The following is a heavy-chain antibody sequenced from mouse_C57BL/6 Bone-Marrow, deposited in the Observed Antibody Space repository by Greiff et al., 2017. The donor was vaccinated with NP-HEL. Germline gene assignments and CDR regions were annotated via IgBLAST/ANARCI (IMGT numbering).Heavy chain of an antibody. J-gene: IGHJ4*01. CDR2: IHPSDSDT. CDR1: GYTFTSYW. V-gene: IGHV1-74*01. Sequence: QVQLQQPGAELVKPGASVKVSCKASGYTFTSYWMHWVKQRPGQGLEWIGRIHPSDSDTNYNQKFKGKATLTVDKSSSTAYMQLSSLTSEDSAVYYCAILYYYGSRVKEYYYAMDYWGQGTSVTVSS. CDR3: AILYYYGSRVKEYYYAMDY. D-gene: IGHD1-1*01.